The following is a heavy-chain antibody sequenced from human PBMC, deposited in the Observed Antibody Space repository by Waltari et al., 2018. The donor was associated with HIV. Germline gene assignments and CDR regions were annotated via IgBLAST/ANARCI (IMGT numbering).Heavy chain of an antibody. V-gene: IGHV1-18*01. D-gene: IGHD1-26*01. CDR1: GYTFTSYG. CDR3: ARPLVGATTKAYGYFDY. J-gene: IGHJ4*02. CDR2: ISAYNGNT. Sequence: QVQLVQSGAEVKKPGASVKVSCKASGYTFTSYGISWVRQAPGQGLEWMGWISAYNGNTNYAQKLQGRVTMTTDTSTSTAYMELRSLRSDDTAVYYCARPLVGATTKAYGYFDYWGQGTLVTVSS.